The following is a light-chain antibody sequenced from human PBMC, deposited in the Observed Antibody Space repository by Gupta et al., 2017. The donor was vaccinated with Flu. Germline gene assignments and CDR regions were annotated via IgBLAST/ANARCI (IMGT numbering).Light chain of an antibody. J-gene: IGLJ3*02. CDR2: EVS. Sequence: QSALTQPASVSGSPGQSITISCTGTSSDVGGYNYVSRYQQHPGKAPKLMIYEVSNRPSGVSNRFSGSKSGNTASLTISGLQAEDEADYYCSSYTSSSPRVFGGGTKLTVL. CDR1: SSDVGGYNY. V-gene: IGLV2-14*01. CDR3: SSYTSSSPRV.